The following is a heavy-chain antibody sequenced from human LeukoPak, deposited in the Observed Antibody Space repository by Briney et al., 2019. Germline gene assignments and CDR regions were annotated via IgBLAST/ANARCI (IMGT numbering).Heavy chain of an antibody. CDR1: GYTFTSYD. J-gene: IGHJ4*02. CDR3: ARGDYGDYTWDY. Sequence: GASVKVSCKASGYTFTSYDINWVRQATGQGLEWMGWMNPNSGNTGYAQRFQGRVTMTRNTSISTAYMELSSLRSEDTAVYYCARGDYGDYTWDYWGQGILVTVSS. CDR2: MNPNSGNT. V-gene: IGHV1-8*01. D-gene: IGHD4-17*01.